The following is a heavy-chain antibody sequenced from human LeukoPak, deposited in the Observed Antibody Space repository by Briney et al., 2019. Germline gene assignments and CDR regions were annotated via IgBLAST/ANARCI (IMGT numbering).Heavy chain of an antibody. CDR3: ARDPSAMGVVDY. D-gene: IGHD5-18*01. CDR2: ISSSSSYI. J-gene: IGHJ4*02. CDR1: GFTFSSYS. V-gene: IGHV3-21*01. Sequence: GSLRLSCAASGFTFSSYSMNWVRQAPGKGLEWVSSISSSSSYIYYADSVKGRFTISRDNAKNSLYLQMNSLRAEDTAVYYCARDPSAMGVVDYWGQGTLVTVSS.